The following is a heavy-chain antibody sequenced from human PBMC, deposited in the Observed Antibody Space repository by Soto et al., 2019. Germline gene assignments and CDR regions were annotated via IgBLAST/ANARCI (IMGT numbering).Heavy chain of an antibody. CDR3: AGDPYYDILTGYPH. Sequence: ASVKVSCKVSGYTLNELSMHWVRQAPGKGLEWMGGFDPEDGETIYAQKFQGRVTMTEDTSTDTAYMELSSLRSEDTAVYYCAGDPYYDILTGYPHWGQGTTVTVSS. J-gene: IGHJ6*02. CDR1: GYTLNELS. D-gene: IGHD3-9*01. V-gene: IGHV1-24*01. CDR2: FDPEDGET.